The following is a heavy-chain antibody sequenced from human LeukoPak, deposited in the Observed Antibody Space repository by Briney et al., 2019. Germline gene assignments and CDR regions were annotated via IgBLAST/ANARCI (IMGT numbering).Heavy chain of an antibody. J-gene: IGHJ4*02. D-gene: IGHD3-10*01. CDR1: GLTVSSNY. Sequence: PGGSLRLSCAASGLTVSSNYMSWVRQAPGKGLEWVSVIYSGGSTYYADSVKGRFTISRDNSKNTLYLQMNSLRAEDTAVYYCAGDPPRRGNSGRYYPVGYWGQGTLVTVSS. CDR2: IYSGGST. CDR3: AGDPPRRGNSGRYYPVGY. V-gene: IGHV3-53*01.